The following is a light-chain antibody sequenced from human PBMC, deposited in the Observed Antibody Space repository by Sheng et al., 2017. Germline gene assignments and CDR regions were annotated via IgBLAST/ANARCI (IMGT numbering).Light chain of an antibody. CDR1: QSVISNY. Sequence: EIVLTQSPGTLSLSPGDRATLSCRASQSVISNYLAWYQKKPGQAPRLLIYGASTRATGIPARFSGSGSGTEFTLTISSLQSEDFATYYCLQHKSYPLTFGGGTK. V-gene: IGKV3-15*01. J-gene: IGKJ4*01. CDR2: GAS. CDR3: LQHKSYPLT.